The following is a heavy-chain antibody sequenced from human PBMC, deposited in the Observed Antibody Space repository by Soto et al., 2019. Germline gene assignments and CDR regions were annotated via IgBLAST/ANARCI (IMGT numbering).Heavy chain of an antibody. V-gene: IGHV3-9*01. J-gene: IGHJ4*02. CDR3: AKDISDYYDSSGLDY. CDR2: ISWNSGSI. Sequence: PGGSLRLSXAASGFTFDDYAMHWVRQAPGKGLEWVSGISWNSGSIGYADSVKGRFTISRDNAKNSLYLQMNSLRAEDTALYYCAKDISDYYDSSGLDYWGQGTLVTVSS. D-gene: IGHD3-22*01. CDR1: GFTFDDYA.